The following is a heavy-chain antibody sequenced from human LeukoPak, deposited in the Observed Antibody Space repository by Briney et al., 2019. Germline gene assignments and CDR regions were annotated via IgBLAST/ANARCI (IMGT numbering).Heavy chain of an antibody. CDR2: IRYDGSTK. Sequence: GGSLRLCCAASGFTFRSYGNHWVRQGPGKVLELVAFIRYDGSTKYYADSVKGRLPISRDNSKNTLYLQMNSLRDEDTAVYYGMVRGVIIEDAFDIWGQGTMVTVSS. V-gene: IGHV3-30*02. CDR1: GFTFRSYG. J-gene: IGHJ3*02. CDR3: MVRGVIIEDAFDI. D-gene: IGHD3-10*01.